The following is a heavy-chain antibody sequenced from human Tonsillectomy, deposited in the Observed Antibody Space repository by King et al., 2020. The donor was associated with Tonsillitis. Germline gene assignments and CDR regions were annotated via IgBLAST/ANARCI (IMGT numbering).Heavy chain of an antibody. D-gene: IGHD3-16*01. Sequence: VQLVESGGGLVQPGGSLRLSCAASGFTVSSNYMSWVRQAPGKGLEWVSVIYSGGSTYYADSVKGRFTISRENSKNTLYLQMNSLRAEDTAVYYCARDLLVWGSYINWGQGTLVTVSS. CDR1: GFTVSSNY. CDR3: ARDLLVWGSYIN. CDR2: IYSGGST. V-gene: IGHV3-66*01. J-gene: IGHJ4*02.